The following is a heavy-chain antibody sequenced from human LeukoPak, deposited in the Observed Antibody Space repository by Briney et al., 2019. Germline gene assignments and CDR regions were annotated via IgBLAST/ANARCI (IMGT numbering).Heavy chain of an antibody. D-gene: IGHD1-26*01. V-gene: IGHV3-7*01. J-gene: IGHJ6*02. CDR1: GFTLSSYW. CDR2: IKQDGSEK. CDR3: ARADSGSYPRYYYGMDV. Sequence: GGSLRLSCAASGFTLSSYWMSWARQAPGKGLEWVANIKQDGSEKYYVDSVKGRFTISRDNAKNSLYLQMNSLRAEDTAVYYCARADSGSYPRYYYGMDVWGQGTTVTVSS.